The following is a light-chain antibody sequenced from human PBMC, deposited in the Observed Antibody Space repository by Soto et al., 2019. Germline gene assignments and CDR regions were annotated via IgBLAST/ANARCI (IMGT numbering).Light chain of an antibody. CDR1: SSNIGINY. CDR2: SNS. V-gene: IGLV1-47*02. Sequence: QSALAQPPSESGTPGQRVTISCSGSSSNIGINYVYWYQQLPGTAPKLLIYSNSQRPSGVPDRFSGSKSGTSASLAISGLRSEDEADYYCAAWDDSLSGYVFGAGTKFTVL. J-gene: IGLJ1*01. CDR3: AAWDDSLSGYV.